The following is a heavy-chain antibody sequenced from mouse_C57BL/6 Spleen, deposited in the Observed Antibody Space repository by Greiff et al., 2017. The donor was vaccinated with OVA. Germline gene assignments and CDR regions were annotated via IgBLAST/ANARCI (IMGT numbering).Heavy chain of an antibody. J-gene: IGHJ2*01. CDR1: GYSITSGYY. CDR2: ISYDGSN. V-gene: IGHV3-6*01. D-gene: IGHD1-1*01. Sequence: DVQLQESGPGLVKPSQSVSLTCSVTGYSITSGYYWNWIRQFPGNKLEWMGYISYDGSNNYNPSLKNRISITRDTSKNQFFLKLNSVTTEDTATYYCARWGYGSSYVDYWGQGTTLTVSS. CDR3: ARWGYGSSYVDY.